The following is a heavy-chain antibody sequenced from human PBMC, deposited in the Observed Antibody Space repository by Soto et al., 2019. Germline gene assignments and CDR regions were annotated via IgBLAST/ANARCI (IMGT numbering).Heavy chain of an antibody. CDR1: GFTFSDYA. V-gene: IGHV3-23*01. CDR2: ISGGSSVT. J-gene: IGHJ4*03. D-gene: IGHD3-10*01. Sequence: GGSLRLSCTASGFTFSDYAMAWVRQAPGKGLEWVSPISGGSSVTYYGDSVKGRFTISRDNAKKTLFLQLNRLSADDTATYYFAKVLSKNYYYRFGSWGQRTQVSASS. CDR3: AKVLSKNYYYRFGS.